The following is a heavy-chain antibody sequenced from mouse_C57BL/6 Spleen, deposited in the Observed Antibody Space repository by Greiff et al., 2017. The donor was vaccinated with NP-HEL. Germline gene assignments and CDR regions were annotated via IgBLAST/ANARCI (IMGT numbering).Heavy chain of an antibody. J-gene: IGHJ2*01. CDR1: GFSLTSYA. V-gene: IGHV2-9-1*01. CDR2: IWTGGGT. Sequence: VKLMESGPGLVAPSQSLSITCTVSGFSLTSYAISWVRQPPGKGLEWLGVIWTGGGTNYNSALKSRLSISKDNSKSQVFLKMNSLQTDDTARYYCARNGYSNYLYYFDYWGQGTTLTVSS. D-gene: IGHD2-5*01. CDR3: ARNGYSNYLYYFDY.